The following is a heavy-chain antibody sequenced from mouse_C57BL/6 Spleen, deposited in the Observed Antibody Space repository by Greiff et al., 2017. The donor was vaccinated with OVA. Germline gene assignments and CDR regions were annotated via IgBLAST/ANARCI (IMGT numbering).Heavy chain of an antibody. CDR2: IYPGSGST. V-gene: IGHV1-55*01. D-gene: IGHD2-4*01. J-gene: IGHJ2*01. CDR3: ALYDYDDAYFDY. CDR1: GYTFTSYW. Sequence: QVQLQQPGAELVKPGASVKMSCKASGYTFTSYWITWVKQRPGQGLEWIGDIYPGSGSTNYNEKFKSKATLTVDTSSSTAYMQLSSLTSEDSAVYYCALYDYDDAYFDYWGQGTTLTVSS.